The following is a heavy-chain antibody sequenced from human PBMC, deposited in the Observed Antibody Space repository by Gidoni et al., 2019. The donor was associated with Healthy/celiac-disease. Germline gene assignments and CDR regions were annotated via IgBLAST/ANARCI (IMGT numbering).Heavy chain of an antibody. Sequence: QLQLQESGPGLVKPSETLSLTCTGSGGSISSSSYYWGWIRQPPGKGLEWIGSIYYSGSTYYNPSLKSRVTISVDTSKNQFSLKLSSVTAADTAVYYCARRSGITIFGVVIDGDNWFDPWGQGTLVTVSS. CDR2: IYYSGST. D-gene: IGHD3-3*01. CDR1: GGSISSSSYY. CDR3: ARRSGITIFGVVIDGDNWFDP. J-gene: IGHJ5*02. V-gene: IGHV4-39*01.